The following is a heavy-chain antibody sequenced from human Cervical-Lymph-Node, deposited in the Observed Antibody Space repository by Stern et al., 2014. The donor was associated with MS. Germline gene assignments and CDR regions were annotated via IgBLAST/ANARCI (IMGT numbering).Heavy chain of an antibody. Sequence: VHLVESGAEVKKPGASVKVSCKASGYTFSSHYMHWVRQAPGQGLEWMGIINPSGGSTSHAQKFQGRVTMTRDTSTSTVYMELSSLRSEDTAVYYCAREVAGHRLGMMDVWGQGTTVTVSS. CDR1: GYTFSSHY. V-gene: IGHV1-46*01. CDR2: INPSGGST. D-gene: IGHD6-19*01. J-gene: IGHJ6*02. CDR3: AREVAGHRLGMMDV.